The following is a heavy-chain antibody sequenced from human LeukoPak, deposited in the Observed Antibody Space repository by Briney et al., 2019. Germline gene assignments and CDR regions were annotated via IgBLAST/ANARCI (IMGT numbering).Heavy chain of an antibody. D-gene: IGHD2-8*01. CDR1: GYTFTSYY. Sequence: ASVKVSCKASGYTFTSYYMHWVRQAPGQGLEWMGIINPSGCSTSYAQKFQGRVTMTRDMSTSTVYMELSSLRSEDTAVYYCARDSGYCTNGVCYSNYYYMDVWGKGTTVTVSS. CDR2: INPSGCST. V-gene: IGHV1-46*01. CDR3: ARDSGYCTNGVCYSNYYYMDV. J-gene: IGHJ6*03.